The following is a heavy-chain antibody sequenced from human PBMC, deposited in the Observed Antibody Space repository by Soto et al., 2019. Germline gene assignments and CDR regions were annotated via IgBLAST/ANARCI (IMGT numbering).Heavy chain of an antibody. J-gene: IGHJ1*01. CDR2: INDGGIT. CDR1: GGSFTGYF. CDR3: APTPRLLVP. V-gene: IGHV4-34*02. Sequence: QAQIQQSGARLLKPSETLSLTCSVSGGSFTGYFYSWTRLSPGRGLEWIGEINDGGITKYSPSLKSRATMSADKAKKQFSLRLTSVTAADTGVYYCAPTPRLLVPWGQGTPVVVSS. D-gene: IGHD2-8*02.